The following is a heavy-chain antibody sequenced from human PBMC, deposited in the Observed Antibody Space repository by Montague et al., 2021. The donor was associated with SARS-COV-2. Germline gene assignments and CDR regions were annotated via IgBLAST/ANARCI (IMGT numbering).Heavy chain of an antibody. CDR1: GGSINSCY. CDR2: IHHSGST. V-gene: IGHV4-4*08. D-gene: IGHD6-13*01. Sequence: SETLSLTCTVSGGSINSCYCNWVRQSPGKRMEWIGYIHHSGSTKYNPSLQSRVTMSLDTSTNQLSLKLNAVTASDTAIYECSTQAGGSTSGSLDYWGQGTLVTVSS. CDR3: STQAGGSTSGSLDY. J-gene: IGHJ4*02.